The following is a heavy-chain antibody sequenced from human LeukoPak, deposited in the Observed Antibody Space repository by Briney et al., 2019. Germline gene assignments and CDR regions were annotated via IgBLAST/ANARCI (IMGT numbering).Heavy chain of an antibody. D-gene: IGHD3-10*01. J-gene: IGHJ6*02. CDR2: ISAYNGNT. CDR3: ARDFLTMVRGVIPLTYYYGMDV. Sequence: ASVKVSCKASGYTFTSYGISRVRQAPGQGLKWMGWISAYNGNTNYAQKLQGRVTMTTDTSTSTAYMELRSLRSDDSAVYYCARDFLTMVRGVIPLTYYYGMDVWGQGTTVTVSS. V-gene: IGHV1-18*01. CDR1: GYTFTSYG.